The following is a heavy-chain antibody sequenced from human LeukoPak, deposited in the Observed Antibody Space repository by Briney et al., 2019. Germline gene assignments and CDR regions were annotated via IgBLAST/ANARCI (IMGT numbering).Heavy chain of an antibody. CDR2: IWYDGSNK. D-gene: IGHD6-19*01. Sequence: GGSLRLSCAASGFTFSSYGMHWVRQAPGKGLEWVAVIWYDGSNKYYADSVKGRFTISRDNSKNTLYLQMNSLRAEDTAVYYCARDHGSGWSFDYWGQGTLVTVSS. V-gene: IGHV3-33*01. CDR1: GFTFSSYG. CDR3: ARDHGSGWSFDY. J-gene: IGHJ4*02.